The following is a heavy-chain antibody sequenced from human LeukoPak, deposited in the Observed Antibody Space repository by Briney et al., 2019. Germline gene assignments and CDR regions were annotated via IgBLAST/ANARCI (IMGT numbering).Heavy chain of an antibody. J-gene: IGHJ5*02. D-gene: IGHD6-13*01. CDR1: GGSFSGYY. CDR2: INHSGST. CDR3: ARGLGYSSFNWFDP. Sequence: PSETLSLXCAVYGGSFSGYYWRWIRQPPGKGLEWIGEINHSGSTNYNPSLKSRVTISVDTSKNQFSLKLSSVTAADTAVYYCARGLGYSSFNWFDPWGQGTLVTVSS. V-gene: IGHV4-34*01.